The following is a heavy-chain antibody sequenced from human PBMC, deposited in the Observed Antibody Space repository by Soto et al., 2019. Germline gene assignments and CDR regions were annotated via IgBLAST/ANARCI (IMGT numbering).Heavy chain of an antibody. CDR1: GGSVSSIKYF. CDR2: IYNNGNT. CDR3: ARSLMPVGHLAAFGH. J-gene: IGHJ4*02. D-gene: IGHD1-26*01. Sequence: SETLSLTCNVSGGSVSSIKYFWSWIRQPPGKGLEWIAYIYNNGNTNYNPSLKSRATISVDTSKNQCSLKLTSVTAADSAVYFCARSLMPVGHLAAFGHCGQGVLVTVAS. V-gene: IGHV4-61*01.